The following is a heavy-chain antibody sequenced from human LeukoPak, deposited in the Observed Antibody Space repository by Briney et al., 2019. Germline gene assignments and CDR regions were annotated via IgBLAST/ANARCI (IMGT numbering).Heavy chain of an antibody. CDR2: ISAYNGNT. V-gene: IGHV1-18*01. J-gene: IGHJ5*02. CDR3: ARALYCTNGVCYAENWFDP. CDR1: GYTFTSYG. Sequence: GASVKVSCKASGYTFTSYGISWVRQAPGQGLEWMGWISAYNGNTNYAQKLQGRVTMTTDTSTSTAYMELRSLGSDDTAVYYCARALYCTNGVCYAENWFDPWGQGTLVTVSS. D-gene: IGHD2-8*01.